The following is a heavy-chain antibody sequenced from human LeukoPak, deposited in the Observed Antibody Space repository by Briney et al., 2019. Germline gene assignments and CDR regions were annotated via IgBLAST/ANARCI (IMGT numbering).Heavy chain of an antibody. Sequence: SETLSLTCTVSGGSISSGNNYWGWIRQPPGTGLECIGTIYYSGSTYYNPSLKSRVTMSVDTSKNQFSLKLSSVTAADTAVYCCARSSILTGYSAFDYWGQGTLVTVSS. CDR3: ARSSILTGYSAFDY. D-gene: IGHD3-9*01. CDR1: GGSISSGNNY. V-gene: IGHV4-39*01. CDR2: IYYSGST. J-gene: IGHJ4*02.